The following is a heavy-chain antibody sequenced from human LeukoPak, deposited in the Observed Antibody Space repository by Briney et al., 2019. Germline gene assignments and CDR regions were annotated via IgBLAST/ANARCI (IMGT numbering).Heavy chain of an antibody. D-gene: IGHD2-2*01. CDR3: AREMGSSSYVLDV. V-gene: IGHV3-74*01. Sequence: GGSLRLSCAASGFTFSDYWMHWVRQAPGKGLMWVSHTNKEGTGTTYADSVRGRFTISRDNAKNTLLLQVNSLRAEDTGVYYCAREMGSSSYVLDVWGQGTMVTVSS. CDR1: GFTFSDYW. J-gene: IGHJ3*01. CDR2: TNKEGTGT.